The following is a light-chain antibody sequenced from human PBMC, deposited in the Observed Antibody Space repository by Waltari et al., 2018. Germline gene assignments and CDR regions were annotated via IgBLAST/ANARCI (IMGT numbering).Light chain of an antibody. Sequence: YELTQPPSVSLSPGQTARITCSGDALPREYVYWYLQRPGQAPVLVIYQDSGRHSGIPERFSGTTSGTTSKLTISGGQAEDEGDYYGQSSDISGPYGVFGGGTKLTVL. J-gene: IGLJ3*02. CDR3: QSSDISGPYGV. CDR2: QDS. CDR1: ALPREY. V-gene: IGLV3-25*03.